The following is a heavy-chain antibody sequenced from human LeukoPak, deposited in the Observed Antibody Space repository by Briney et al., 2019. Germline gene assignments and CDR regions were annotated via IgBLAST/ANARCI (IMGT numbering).Heavy chain of an antibody. CDR3: ARRAAGSLNNWFDP. CDR2: IYYSGST. CDR1: GFTFSSYA. J-gene: IGHJ5*02. D-gene: IGHD6-13*01. V-gene: IGHV4-39*01. Sequence: PGGSLRLSCAASGFTFSSYAMTWVRQAPGKGLEWIGSIYYSGSTYYNPSLKSRVTISVDTSKNQFSLKLSSVTAADTAVYYCARRAAGSLNNWFDPWGQGTLVTVSS.